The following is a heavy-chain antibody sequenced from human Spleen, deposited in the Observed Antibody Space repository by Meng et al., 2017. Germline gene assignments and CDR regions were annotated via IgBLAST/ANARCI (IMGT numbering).Heavy chain of an antibody. CDR2: ISWNSGNI. CDR1: GFTFDDYA. V-gene: IGHV3-9*01. D-gene: IGHD2-21*01. J-gene: IGHJ4*02. Sequence: LSLTRVASGFTFDDYAIHWVRQVPGKGLEWVSGISWNSGNIGYADSVKGRFTISRDNAKNPLYLQMNSLRAEDTALYYYAKGLGALSGDFVDYWGQGTLVTVSS. CDR3: AKGLGALSGDFVDY.